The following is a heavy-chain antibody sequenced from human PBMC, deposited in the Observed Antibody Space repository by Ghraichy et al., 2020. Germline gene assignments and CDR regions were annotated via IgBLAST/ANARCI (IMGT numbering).Heavy chain of an antibody. CDR2: ISVSGTIT. CDR3: AKDVRFGTF. CDR1: GFTFSNYA. Sequence: GGSLRLSCAASGFTFSNYAMSWVRQAPGKGLEWVSGISVSGTITYDADSVRGRFTVSRDNSKNTVYLQMNGLRAEDTAIYYCAKDVRFGTFWGQGTLVIVSS. V-gene: IGHV3-23*01. D-gene: IGHD3-10*01. J-gene: IGHJ4*02.